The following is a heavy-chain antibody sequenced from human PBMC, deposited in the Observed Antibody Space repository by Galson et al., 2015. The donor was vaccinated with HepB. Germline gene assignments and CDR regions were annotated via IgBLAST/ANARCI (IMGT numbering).Heavy chain of an antibody. CDR3: ARGTLDTALVSSDY. V-gene: IGHV1-18*04. CDR2: ISAFSGNT. Sequence: SVKVSCKASGYTFSSHAISWVRQAPGQGLEWMGWISAFSGNTDYAQKFQGRVTLTTDTSTSTAYMELRSLGSDDSAVYYCARGTLDTALVSSDYWGQGTLVTVSS. D-gene: IGHD5-18*01. J-gene: IGHJ4*02. CDR1: GYTFSSHA.